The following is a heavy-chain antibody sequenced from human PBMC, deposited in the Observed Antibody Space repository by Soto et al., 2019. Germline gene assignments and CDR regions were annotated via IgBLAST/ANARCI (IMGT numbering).Heavy chain of an antibody. J-gene: IGHJ3*02. CDR3: TKDHTGADAFEI. CDR1: GGSISKDNW. CDR2: ISHSGIT. Sequence: QVQLQGSGPGLVEPSGTLSLTCAVSGGSISKDNWWNWVRQPPGKGLEWIGEISHSGITNYNPSLKSRATISVDMSKNQFSLKLSSVTAADAAVYYCTKDHTGADAFEIWGQGIMVTVSS. D-gene: IGHD7-27*01. V-gene: IGHV4-4*02.